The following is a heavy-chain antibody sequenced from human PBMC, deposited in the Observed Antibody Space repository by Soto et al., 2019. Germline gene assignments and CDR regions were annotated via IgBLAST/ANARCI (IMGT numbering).Heavy chain of an antibody. J-gene: IGHJ4*02. Sequence: EVQLLESGGGLVQPGGSLRLSCAASGFTFSSYAMSWVRQAPGKGLEWVSGISGSGGSTDYADSVKGRFTISRDNSKSTLYLQMSSLRAEDTALYYCAKERVPYDILTGPYYFDYWGQGTLVTVSS. CDR3: AKERVPYDILTGPYYFDY. V-gene: IGHV3-23*01. D-gene: IGHD3-9*01. CDR2: ISGSGGST. CDR1: GFTFSSYA.